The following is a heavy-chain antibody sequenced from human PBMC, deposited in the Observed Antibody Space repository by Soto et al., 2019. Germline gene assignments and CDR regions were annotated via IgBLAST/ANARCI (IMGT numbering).Heavy chain of an antibody. Sequence: GGSLRLSCAASGFTFSSYAMSWVRQAPGKGLEWVSAISGSGSSTYYADSVKGRFTISRDNSKNTLYLQMNSLRAEDTAVYYCAKAPYCSGGSCYRDYFDYWGQGTLVTVSS. D-gene: IGHD2-15*01. CDR3: AKAPYCSGGSCYRDYFDY. CDR2: ISGSGSST. J-gene: IGHJ4*02. CDR1: GFTFSSYA. V-gene: IGHV3-23*01.